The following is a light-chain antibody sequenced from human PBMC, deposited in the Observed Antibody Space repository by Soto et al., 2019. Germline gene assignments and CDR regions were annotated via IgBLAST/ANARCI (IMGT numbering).Light chain of an antibody. Sequence: EIVLTQSPGTLSLSPGERATHSCRASQSVSNSYLAWYQQKPGQAPRLLIYAASSRATGIPDRFSGSGSGTDFTLTISGLEPEDFAVYYCQQYASSRTFGQGTKVDIK. CDR1: QSVSNSY. CDR3: QQYASSRT. CDR2: AAS. J-gene: IGKJ1*01. V-gene: IGKV3-20*01.